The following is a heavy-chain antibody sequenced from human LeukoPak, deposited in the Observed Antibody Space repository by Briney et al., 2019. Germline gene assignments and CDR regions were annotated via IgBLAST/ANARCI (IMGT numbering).Heavy chain of an antibody. CDR2: IYHSGST. D-gene: IGHD3-10*01. J-gene: IGHJ3*02. CDR3: ATGPKVRGVGLSAFDI. V-gene: IGHV4-4*02. Sequence: PSETLSLTCAVSGRSISSSNWWSWVRQPPGKGLEWIGEIYHSGSTNYNPSLKSRVTISVDKSKNQFSLKLSSVTAADTAVYYCATGPKVRGVGLSAFDIWGQGTMVTVSS. CDR1: GRSISSSNW.